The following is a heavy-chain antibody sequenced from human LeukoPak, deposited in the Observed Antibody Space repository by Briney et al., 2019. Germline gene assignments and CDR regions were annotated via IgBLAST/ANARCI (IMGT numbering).Heavy chain of an antibody. CDR1: GYTFTNYG. V-gene: IGHV1-18*01. D-gene: IGHD4-17*01. CDR2: ISVYNGNT. CDR3: ARGPPVKATGYFQH. Sequence: ASATVSCKTSGYTFTNYGVHWVRQAPGQGLEWMGWISVYNGNTDYAQKLQGRVTMTTDTSTSTAYMNLRSLRSDDTAVYYCARGPPVKATGYFQHWGQGTLVTVSS. J-gene: IGHJ1*01.